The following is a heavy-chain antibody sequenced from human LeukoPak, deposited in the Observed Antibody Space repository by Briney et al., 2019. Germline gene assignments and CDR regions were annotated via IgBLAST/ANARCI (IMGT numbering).Heavy chain of an antibody. D-gene: IGHD3-22*01. J-gene: IGHJ4*02. CDR3: ARDERGYYNSSGFFGAIDY. Sequence: PGGFLRLSCAASGFTFNSYAMPWVRQAPGKGLEWVAFIWYDGSNKYYADSVRGRFTMARDNSKNTLDLQMNSLRAEDTAVYYCARDERGYYNSSGFFGAIDYWGQGTLVTVSS. V-gene: IGHV3-33*01. CDR1: GFTFNSYA. CDR2: IWYDGSNK.